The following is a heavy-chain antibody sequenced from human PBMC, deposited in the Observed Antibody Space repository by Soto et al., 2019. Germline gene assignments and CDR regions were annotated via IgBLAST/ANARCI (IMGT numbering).Heavy chain of an antibody. J-gene: IGHJ4*02. D-gene: IGHD6-19*01. CDR3: AKEYEYSSGWERIDY. CDR2: ISGSGGST. V-gene: IGHV3-23*01. Sequence: EVQLLESGGGLVQPGGSLRLSCAASGFTFSSYAMSWVRQAPGKGLEWVSAISGSGGSTYYADSVKGRFTISRDNSKNTLYMQMNGLRAEDTAVYYCAKEYEYSSGWERIDYWGQGTLVTVSS. CDR1: GFTFSSYA.